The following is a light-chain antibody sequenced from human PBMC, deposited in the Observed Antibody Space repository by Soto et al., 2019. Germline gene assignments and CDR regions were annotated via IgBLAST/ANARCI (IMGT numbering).Light chain of an antibody. J-gene: IGLJ2*01. V-gene: IGLV1-40*01. CDR1: SSNIGAGYD. CDR3: QSYDSSLRGWI. Sequence: QSALTQPPSVSGAPGQRVTISCTGSSSNIGAGYDVNWYQQLPGTAPKLFIYGISNRPSGVPDRFSGSKSGTSASLAITGLQAEDEADYYCQSYDSSLRGWIFGGGTKLTVL. CDR2: GIS.